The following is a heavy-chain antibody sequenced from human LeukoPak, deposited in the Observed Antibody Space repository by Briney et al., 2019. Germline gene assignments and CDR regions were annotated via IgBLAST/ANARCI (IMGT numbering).Heavy chain of an antibody. V-gene: IGHV4-59*01. CDR1: GGSISTYY. D-gene: IGHD5-18*01. CDR3: ARALGYSYGNFDY. J-gene: IGHJ4*02. CDR2: IYYSGST. Sequence: SETLSLTRTVSGGSISTYYWSWIRQPPGKGLEWIGYIYYSGSTNYNPSLKSRVTISVDTSKNQFSLQLSSVTAADTAVYYCARALGYSYGNFDYWGQGTLVTVSS.